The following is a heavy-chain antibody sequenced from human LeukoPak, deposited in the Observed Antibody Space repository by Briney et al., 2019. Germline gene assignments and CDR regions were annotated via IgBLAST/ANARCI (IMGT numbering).Heavy chain of an antibody. J-gene: IGHJ4*02. Sequence: PSETLPLTCTVSGGSISTYYWSWIRQPPGKGPEWIGYVYYSGTTNYNPSLRSRVTISVDTSKNQFSLKLTSVTAADTAVYYCARRGYFDYWGQGTLVTVSS. CDR2: VYYSGTT. V-gene: IGHV4-59*08. CDR1: GGSISTYY. CDR3: ARRGYFDY.